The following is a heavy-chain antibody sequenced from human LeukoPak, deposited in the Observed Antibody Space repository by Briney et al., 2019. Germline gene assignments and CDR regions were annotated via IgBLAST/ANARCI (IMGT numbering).Heavy chain of an antibody. CDR2: IRSKANSYAT. CDR3: ANENPQNDY. CDR1: GFTFSGSA. J-gene: IGHJ4*02. Sequence: QAGGSLRLSCAASGFTFSGSAMHWVRQASGKGLEWVGRIRSKANSYATAYAASVKGRFTISRDDSKNTAYLQMNSLRAEDTAVYYCANENPQNDYWGQGTLVTVSS. V-gene: IGHV3-73*01.